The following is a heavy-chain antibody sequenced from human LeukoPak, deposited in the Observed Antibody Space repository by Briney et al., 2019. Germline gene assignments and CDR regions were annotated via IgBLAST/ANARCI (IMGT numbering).Heavy chain of an antibody. CDR3: TRDLSGYRAIWFDP. Sequence: GGSLRLSCAASGFTFSSCVMNWVRQAPGKGLEWVGFIRSKAYGGTTEYAASVKGRFTISRDDSKSIAYLQMNSLKTEDTAVYYCTRDLSGYRAIWFDPWGQGTLVTVSS. CDR2: IRSKAYGGTT. V-gene: IGHV3-49*04. CDR1: GFTFSSCV. J-gene: IGHJ5*02. D-gene: IGHD6-13*01.